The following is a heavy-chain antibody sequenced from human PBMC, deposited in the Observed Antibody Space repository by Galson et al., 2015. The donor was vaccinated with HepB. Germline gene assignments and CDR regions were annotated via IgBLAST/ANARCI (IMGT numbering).Heavy chain of an antibody. CDR3: ARGPSKHYDFWSGYSPSYYYYYTDV. D-gene: IGHD3-3*01. V-gene: IGHV1-18*01. CDR1: GYTFTSYG. J-gene: IGHJ6*03. CDR2: ISAYNGNT. Sequence: SVKVSCKASGYTFTSYGISWVRQAPGQGLEWMGWISAYNGNTNYAQKLQGRVTMTTDTSTSTAYMELRSLRSDDTAVYYCARGPSKHYDFWSGYSPSYYYYYTDVWGKGTTVTVSS.